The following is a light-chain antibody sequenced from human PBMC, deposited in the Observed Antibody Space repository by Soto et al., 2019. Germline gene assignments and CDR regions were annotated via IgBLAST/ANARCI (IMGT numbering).Light chain of an antibody. V-gene: IGKV1-39*01. Sequence: DIQMTQSPSSLSASVGDRITITCRASETIVRFLNWYQQRPGKAPKLLIFAASTLESGVPSRFSGSGSGTDFTLSISSLEPEDFATYHCQQTYTTPLTFGGGTKVDIK. J-gene: IGKJ4*01. CDR2: AAS. CDR1: ETIVRF. CDR3: QQTYTTPLT.